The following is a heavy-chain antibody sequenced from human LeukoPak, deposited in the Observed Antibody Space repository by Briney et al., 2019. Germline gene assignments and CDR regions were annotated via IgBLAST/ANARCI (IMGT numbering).Heavy chain of an antibody. CDR3: AKGDWFGELSPLDY. D-gene: IGHD3-10*01. CDR2: ISPSGGTP. Sequence: PGGSLRLSCAASGFTFDSYGMNWVRQAPGKGLEWVSGISPSGGTPYYADSVKGRFTISRDNSKNTLYLQMNSLRAEDTAVYYCAKGDWFGELSPLDYWGQGTLVTVSS. CDR1: GFTFDSYG. J-gene: IGHJ4*02. V-gene: IGHV3-23*01.